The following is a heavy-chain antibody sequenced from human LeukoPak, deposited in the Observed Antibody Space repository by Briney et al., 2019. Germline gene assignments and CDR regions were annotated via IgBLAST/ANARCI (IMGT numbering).Heavy chain of an antibody. J-gene: IGHJ4*02. CDR1: GGTFSSYA. CDR2: IIPIFGTA. Sequence: GASVKVSCKASGGTFSSYAISWVRQAPGQGLEWMGGIIPIFGTANYAQKFRGRVTITADESTSTAYMELSSLRSEDTAVYYCARGGGSGSYRWGFDYWGQGTLVTVSS. V-gene: IGHV1-69*13. D-gene: IGHD3-10*01. CDR3: ARGGGSGSYRWGFDY.